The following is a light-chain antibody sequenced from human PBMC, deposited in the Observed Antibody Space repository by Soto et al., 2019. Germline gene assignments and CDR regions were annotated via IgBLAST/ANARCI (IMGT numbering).Light chain of an antibody. Sequence: QSALTRPASVSGSPGQSITISCTGTSSDVGAYNYVSWYQQHPGKAPKLMIYEVSNRPSGVSNRFSGSKSGNTASLTISGLQAEDDGDYYCSSYTSGSTWVFGGGTKLTVL. CDR1: SSDVGAYNY. CDR2: EVS. V-gene: IGLV2-14*01. CDR3: SSYTSGSTWV. J-gene: IGLJ3*02.